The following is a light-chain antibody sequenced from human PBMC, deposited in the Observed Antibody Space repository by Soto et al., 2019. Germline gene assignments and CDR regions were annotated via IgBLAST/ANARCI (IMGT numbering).Light chain of an antibody. V-gene: IGLV2-14*01. CDR1: SSDVGGYNY. Sequence: QFALTQPASVSGSPGQSITISCTGTSSDVGGYNYVSWYQQHPGKAPKLMIYEVSNRPSGVSNRFSGSKSGNTASLTISGLQAEDEADYYCSSYTSSSTQVVFGGGTKVTVL. CDR2: EVS. CDR3: SSYTSSSTQVV. J-gene: IGLJ2*01.